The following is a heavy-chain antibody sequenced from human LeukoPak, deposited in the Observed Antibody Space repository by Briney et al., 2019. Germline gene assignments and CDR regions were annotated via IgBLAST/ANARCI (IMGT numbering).Heavy chain of an antibody. D-gene: IGHD5-24*01. V-gene: IGHV1-69*05. CDR3: ARADRDGYNYHDFDY. CDR2: IIPIFGTA. CDR1: GGTFSSYA. J-gene: IGHJ4*02. Sequence: GASVKVSCKASGGTFSSYAISWVRQAPGQGLEWMGRIIPIFGTANYAQKFQGRVTITTDESTSTAYMELSSLRSEDTAVYYCARADRDGYNYHDFDYWGQGTLVTVSS.